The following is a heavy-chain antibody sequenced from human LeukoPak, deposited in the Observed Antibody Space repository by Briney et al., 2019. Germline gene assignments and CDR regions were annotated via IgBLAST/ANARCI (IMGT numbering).Heavy chain of an antibody. CDR1: GFTFNNYW. J-gene: IGHJ3*02. D-gene: IGHD6-19*01. V-gene: IGHV3-7*03. Sequence: PGGSLRLSCAASGFTFNNYWMTWVRQAPGRGLEWVASIKPDGSEKYYVDSVKGRFTISRDNTKKSSSLQMDSLRPEDTAVYYCASGYSSGFDAFDIWGQGTMVTVSS. CDR3: ASGYSSGFDAFDI. CDR2: IKPDGSEK.